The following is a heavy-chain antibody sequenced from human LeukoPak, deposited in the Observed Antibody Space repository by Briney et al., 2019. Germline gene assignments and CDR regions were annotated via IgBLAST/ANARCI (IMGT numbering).Heavy chain of an antibody. CDR3: ARTGDGYNYYNYYYMDV. V-gene: IGHV4-59*11. CDR2: IYYSVRT. Sequence: SETLSLTCTVSGYSISSHYWSWIRQPPGKGLEWIGYIYYSVRTNYNPSLKSRVTISVDMPNNQFSLKMSSVTAADTAVYYCARTGDGYNYYNYYYMDVWGKGTTVTVTS. J-gene: IGHJ6*03. D-gene: IGHD5-24*01. CDR1: GYSISSHY.